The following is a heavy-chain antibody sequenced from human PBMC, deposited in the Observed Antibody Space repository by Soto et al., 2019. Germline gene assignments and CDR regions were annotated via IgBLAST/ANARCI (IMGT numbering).Heavy chain of an antibody. D-gene: IGHD3-22*01. CDR2: IIPIFGTA. CDR1: GGTFSSYA. Sequence: SVKVSCKASGGTFSSYAISWVRQAPGQGLEWMGGIIPIFGTANYAQKFQGRVTITADKSTSTVYMELSSLRSEDTAVYYCAREYYYDSSGYASDAFDIWGPGTMVTVSS. V-gene: IGHV1-69*06. J-gene: IGHJ3*02. CDR3: AREYYYDSSGYASDAFDI.